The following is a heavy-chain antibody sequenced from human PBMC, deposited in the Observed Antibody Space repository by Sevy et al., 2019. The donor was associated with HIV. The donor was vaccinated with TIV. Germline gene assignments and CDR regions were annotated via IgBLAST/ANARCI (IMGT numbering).Heavy chain of an antibody. J-gene: IGHJ3*02. D-gene: IGHD3-22*01. Sequence: GGSLRLSCAASGFTFSSYAKSWVRQAPGKGLEWVSAISGSGGSTYYADSVKGRFTISRDNSKNTLYLQMNSLRAEDTAVYYCAGSGYKAGAFDIWGQGTMVTVSS. CDR3: AGSGYKAGAFDI. CDR1: GFTFSSYA. CDR2: ISGSGGST. V-gene: IGHV3-23*01.